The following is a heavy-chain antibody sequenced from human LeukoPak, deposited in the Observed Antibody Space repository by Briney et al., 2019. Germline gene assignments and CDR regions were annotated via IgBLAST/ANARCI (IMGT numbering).Heavy chain of an antibody. CDR2: IYSSGKT. Sequence: SSETLSLTCSVSGDSISSGRNYWGWIRQSPGKGLEWIASIYSSGKTHSNPSLKSRVSISVDTSKNQVSLKLYSVTASDAAIYYCARHLSGTTMSHYFDFWGQGTLVTVSS. J-gene: IGHJ4*02. CDR3: ARHLSGTTMSHYFDF. V-gene: IGHV4-39*01. D-gene: IGHD1-1*01. CDR1: GDSISSGRNY.